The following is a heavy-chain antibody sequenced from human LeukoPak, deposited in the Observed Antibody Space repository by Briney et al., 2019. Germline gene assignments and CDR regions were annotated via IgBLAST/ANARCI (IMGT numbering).Heavy chain of an antibody. Sequence: SETLSLTCGVSGGSITNTNYWTWVRQPPGKGLEWIGEVNLQGSTNYNPSLMGRVAISVDTSENHISLQLTSVTAADTAVYYCARESRTAVADPWGQGTLVTVSS. CDR3: ARESRTAVADP. CDR1: GGSITNTNY. V-gene: IGHV4-4*02. CDR2: VNLQGST. J-gene: IGHJ5*02. D-gene: IGHD6-19*01.